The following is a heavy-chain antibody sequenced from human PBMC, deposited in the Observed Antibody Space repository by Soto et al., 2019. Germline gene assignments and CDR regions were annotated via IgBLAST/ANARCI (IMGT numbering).Heavy chain of an antibody. CDR1: AGSISSYY. D-gene: IGHD1-7*01. CDR3: ARHGVSLRNWNFNLDYYYMDV. J-gene: IGHJ6*03. V-gene: IGHV4-59*08. Sequence: SETLSLTCTVSAGSISSYYWSWIRQPPGKGLEWIGYIYYSGSTNYNPSLKSRVTISVDTSKNQFSLKLSSVTAADTAVYYCARHGVSLRNWNFNLDYYYMDVWGKGTTVTVSS. CDR2: IYYSGST.